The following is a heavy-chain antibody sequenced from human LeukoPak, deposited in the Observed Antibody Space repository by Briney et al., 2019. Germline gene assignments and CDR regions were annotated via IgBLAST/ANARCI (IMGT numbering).Heavy chain of an antibody. J-gene: IGHJ4*02. V-gene: IGHV3-43*02. CDR3: AKDLAYSSSWSPEIDY. CDR2: ISGDGGST. Sequence: GGSLRLSCAASGFTFDDYAMHWVRQAPGKGLEWVPLISGDGGSTYYADSVKGRFTISRDNSKNTLYLPMNSLRAEDTAVYYCAKDLAYSSSWSPEIDYWGQGTLVTVSS. CDR1: GFTFDDYA. D-gene: IGHD6-13*01.